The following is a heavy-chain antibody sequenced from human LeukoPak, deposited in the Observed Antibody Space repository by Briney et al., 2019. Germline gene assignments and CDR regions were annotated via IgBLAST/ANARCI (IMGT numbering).Heavy chain of an antibody. CDR2: MNYNSGNT. D-gene: IGHD3-3*01. V-gene: IGHV1-8*01. Sequence: WASVKVSCKASGYTFTSFDINWVRQATGQGLEWMGWMNYNSGNTGYAQKFQGRVIMTRNISISTAYMELSSLRSEDSAVYYCARSAYDFWSERDLYDYSYYMDVWGEGTTVTVSS. CDR1: GYTFTSFD. J-gene: IGHJ6*03. CDR3: ARSAYDFWSERDLYDYSYYMDV.